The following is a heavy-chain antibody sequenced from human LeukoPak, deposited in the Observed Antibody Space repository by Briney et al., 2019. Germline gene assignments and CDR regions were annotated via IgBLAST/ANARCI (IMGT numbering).Heavy chain of an antibody. J-gene: IGHJ5*02. Sequence: SVKVSCKASGGTFSSYAISWVRQAPGQGLEWMGGIIPIFGTANYAQKFQGRVTITADESTSTAYMELSSLRAEDTAVYYCAKDYSSNWYNWFDPWGQGTLVTVSS. V-gene: IGHV1-69*13. CDR3: AKDYSSNWYNWFDP. D-gene: IGHD6-13*01. CDR2: IIPIFGTA. CDR1: GGTFSSYA.